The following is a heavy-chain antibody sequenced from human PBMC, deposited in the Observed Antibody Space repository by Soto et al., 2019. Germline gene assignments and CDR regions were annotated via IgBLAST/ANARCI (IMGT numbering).Heavy chain of an antibody. CDR2: ISSSSSYI. V-gene: IGHV3-21*01. D-gene: IGHD3-22*01. CDR3: ARGLGYYDSSGYYSGY. CDR1: GFTFSSYS. J-gene: IGHJ4*02. Sequence: EVQLVESGGGLVKPGGSLRLSCAASGFTFSSYSMNWVRQAPGKGLEWVSSISSSSSYIYYADSVKGRFTISRDNAKNSLYLQMNSLIAEDTTVYYCARGLGYYDSSGYYSGYWGQGTLVTVSS.